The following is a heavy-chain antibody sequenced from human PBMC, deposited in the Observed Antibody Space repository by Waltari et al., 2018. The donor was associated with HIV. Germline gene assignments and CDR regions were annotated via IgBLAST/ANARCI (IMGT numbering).Heavy chain of an antibody. CDR1: DITFSGQV. CDR3: EVRSRVPVPATGGAL. D-gene: IGHD3-16*01. CDR2: MSPSGDQT. J-gene: IGHJ4*02. V-gene: IGHV3-23*01. Sequence: EAQLWEFGGGSVQPGGSLRLSCVASDITFSGQVIYWVRQAPGKGLEGVAMMSPSGDQTYYADSVRGRFAISRDNSKNTHYLQMNRLRVEDTAVYYCEVRSRVPVPATGGALWGQGTLVTVSS.